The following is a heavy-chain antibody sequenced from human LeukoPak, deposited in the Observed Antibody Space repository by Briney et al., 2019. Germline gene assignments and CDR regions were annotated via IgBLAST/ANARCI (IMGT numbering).Heavy chain of an antibody. CDR3: ARQGGNGATGDYYYYYGMDV. J-gene: IGHJ6*02. V-gene: IGHV5-51*01. CDR2: IYPGDSDT. CDR1: GYSFTSYW. Sequence: GESLKISCKGSGYSFTSYWIGWVRPMPGKGLEWMGIIYPGDSDTRYSPSFQGQVTISADKSISTAYPQWSSLKASDTAMYYCARQGGNGATGDYYYYYGMDVWGQGTTVTVSS. D-gene: IGHD1-26*01.